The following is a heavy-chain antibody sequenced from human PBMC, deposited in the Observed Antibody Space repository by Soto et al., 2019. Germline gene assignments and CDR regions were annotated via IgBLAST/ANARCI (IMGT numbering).Heavy chain of an antibody. V-gene: IGHV1-2*02. CDR3: ARDGMVRGVIVY. D-gene: IGHD3-10*01. CDR2: INPNSGGT. J-gene: IGHJ4*02. CDR1: GYTFTGYY. Sequence: ASVTVSCKASGYTFTGYYMHWVRQAPGQGLEWMGWINPNSGGTNYAQKFQGRVTMTRDTSISTAYMEMSRLRSDDTAVYYCARDGMVRGVIVYWGQGTLVTVSS.